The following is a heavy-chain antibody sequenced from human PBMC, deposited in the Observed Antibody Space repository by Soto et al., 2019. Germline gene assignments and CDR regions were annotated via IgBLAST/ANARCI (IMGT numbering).Heavy chain of an antibody. CDR2: INPNGGST. J-gene: IGHJ3*02. V-gene: IGHV1-46*01. D-gene: IGHD2-15*01. CDR3: ARGDYSYAFDI. CDR1: GYTFTRYY. Sequence: QVQLVQSGAEVKKPGASVKVSCKASGYTFTRYYVQWVRQAPGQGLEWMGLINPNGGSTIYAQKFQGRVTMTRDASTSPVYMELSSLRSEDTAVFYCARGDYSYAFDIWGQGTQVTVSS.